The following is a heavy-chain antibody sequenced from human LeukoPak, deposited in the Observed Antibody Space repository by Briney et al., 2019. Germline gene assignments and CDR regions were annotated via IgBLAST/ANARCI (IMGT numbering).Heavy chain of an antibody. CDR1: GFTFSSYA. CDR2: ISYDGSNK. J-gene: IGHJ4*02. Sequence: GGSLRLSCAASGFTFSSYAMHWVRQAPGKGLEWVAVISYDGSNKFYADSVKGRFTISRDNSKKTVYLQMSSLTIEDTAVYYCAKEPGEGGSAFDYWGQGTLVTVYS. D-gene: IGHD3-16*01. V-gene: IGHV3-30-3*01. CDR3: AKEPGEGGSAFDY.